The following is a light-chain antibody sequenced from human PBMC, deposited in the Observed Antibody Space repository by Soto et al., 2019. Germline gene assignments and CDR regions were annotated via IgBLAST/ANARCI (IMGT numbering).Light chain of an antibody. J-gene: IGLJ1*01. CDR3: AVWDDSLSGLYV. CDR1: SSNIGSTY. Sequence: QSVLTQPPSASGTPGQRVTISCPGSSSNIGSTYVYWYQQVPGTAPKLLIYRNNLRPSGVPDRFSGSKSGTSASLAISGLRSEDEADYYCAVWDDSLSGLYVFGSGTKVTVL. V-gene: IGLV1-47*01. CDR2: RNN.